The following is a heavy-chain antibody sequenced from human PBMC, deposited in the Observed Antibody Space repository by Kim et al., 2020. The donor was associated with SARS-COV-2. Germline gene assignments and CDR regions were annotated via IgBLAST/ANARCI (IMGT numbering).Heavy chain of an antibody. CDR3: ARKSGSRRYYYGMDV. CDR1: GFTFSDYY. V-gene: IGHV3-11*03. D-gene: IGHD3-10*01. J-gene: IGHJ6*02. Sequence: GGSLRLSCAASGFTFSDYYMSWIRQAPGKGLEWVSYISSSSSYTNYADSVKGRFTISRDNAKNSLYLQMNSLRADDTAVYYCARKSGSRRYYYGMDVWGQGTTVTVSS. CDR2: ISSSSSYT.